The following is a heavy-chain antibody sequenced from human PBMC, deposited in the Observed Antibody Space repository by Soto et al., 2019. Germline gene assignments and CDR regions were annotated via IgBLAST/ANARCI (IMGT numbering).Heavy chain of an antibody. CDR3: AKDRGSGWNYYGLDV. D-gene: IGHD6-19*01. CDR2: ISYDGSNK. V-gene: IGHV3-30*18. Sequence: GGSLRLSCAASGFTFSSYGMYWVRQAPGKGLEWVAVISYDGSNKYFADSVKGRFTISRDNSKNTLFLQVNTLRPEDTAVYYCAKDRGSGWNYYGLDVWGQGTTVTVSS. J-gene: IGHJ6*02. CDR1: GFTFSSYG.